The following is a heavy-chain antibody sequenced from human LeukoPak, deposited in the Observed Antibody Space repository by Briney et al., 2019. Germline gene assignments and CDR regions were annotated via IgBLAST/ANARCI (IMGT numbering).Heavy chain of an antibody. V-gene: IGHV3-20*04. D-gene: IGHD1-26*01. J-gene: IGHJ4*02. CDR3: ARDGQFGSGSYEDY. CDR2: INWNGGST. Sequence: GGSLRLSCVASGFTFRSYSMNWVRQAPGKGLEWVSGINWNGGSTGYADSVKGRFTISRDNAKNSLYLQMNSLRAEDTALYYCARDGQFGSGSYEDYWGQGTLVTVSS. CDR1: GFTFRSYS.